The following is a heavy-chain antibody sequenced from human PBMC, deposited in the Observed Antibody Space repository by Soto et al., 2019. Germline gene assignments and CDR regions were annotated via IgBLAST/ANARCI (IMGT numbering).Heavy chain of an antibody. Sequence: PSETLSLTCIVSGESISSGSYYWGWIRQPPGKGLEWLGCIYYSGRTYYNPSFKSRVTISIDKSKNQFSLELSSVTATDTAVYYCARQRTTVVTQAYFDHWGQGALVTVSS. CDR3: ARQRTTVVTQAYFDH. CDR2: IYYSGRT. V-gene: IGHV4-39*01. D-gene: IGHD2-21*02. J-gene: IGHJ4*02. CDR1: GESISSGSYY.